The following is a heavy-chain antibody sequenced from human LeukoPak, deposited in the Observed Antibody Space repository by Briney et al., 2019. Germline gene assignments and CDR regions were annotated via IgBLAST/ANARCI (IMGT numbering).Heavy chain of an antibody. V-gene: IGHV4-34*01. J-gene: IGHJ4*02. Sequence: SETLSLTCAVYGGSFSGYYWSWIRQPPGKGLEWIGEINHSGSTNYNPSLESRVTISVDTSKNQFSLKLSSVTAADTAVYYCARGLRGVSLYHYFDYWGQGTLVTVSS. CDR3: ARGLRGVSLYHYFDY. CDR2: INHSGST. CDR1: GGSFSGYY. D-gene: IGHD3-16*02.